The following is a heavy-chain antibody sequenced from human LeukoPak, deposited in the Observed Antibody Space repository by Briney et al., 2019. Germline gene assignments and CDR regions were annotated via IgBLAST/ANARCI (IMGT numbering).Heavy chain of an antibody. CDR2: ISGSGGST. V-gene: IGHV3-23*01. J-gene: IGHJ4*02. CDR1: GFTFSSYA. CDR3: AKNLAHSSGWYSDY. D-gene: IGHD6-19*01. Sequence: GGSLRLSCAASGFTFSSYAMSWVRQAPGKGLEWVSAISGSGGSTYYADSVKGRFTISRDNSKNTLYLQMNSLRAEDTAVYYCAKNLAHSSGWYSDYWGQGTLVTVSS.